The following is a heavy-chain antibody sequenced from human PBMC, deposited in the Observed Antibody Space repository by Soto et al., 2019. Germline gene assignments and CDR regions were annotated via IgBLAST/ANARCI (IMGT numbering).Heavy chain of an antibody. CDR2: FYTSGSANT. V-gene: IGHV4-4*07. J-gene: IGHJ6*02. CDR1: GASISGYY. CDR3: VRESGGGGYCSGGSCYGMDV. D-gene: IGHD2-15*01. Sequence: QVQLQESGPGLVKPSETLSLTCIVSGASISGYYWSWVRQPAGKGLEWIGRFYTSGSANTNYNPPLMSRVTMSVNTSKNRCALKMTSVTAADTAVYYCVRESGGGGYCSGGSCYGMDVWGQGTTVTVSS.